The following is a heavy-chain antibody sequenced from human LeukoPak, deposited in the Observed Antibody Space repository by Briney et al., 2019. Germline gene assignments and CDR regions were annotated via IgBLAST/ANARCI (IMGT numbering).Heavy chain of an antibody. CDR3: ARTYYYDSRDLDY. V-gene: IGHV1-2*02. D-gene: IGHD3-22*01. CDR1: GYTFTGYY. Sequence: ASVKVSCKASGYTFTGYYMHWVRQAPGQGLEWMGWINPNSGGTNYAQKFQGRVTMTRDTSISTAYMELSRLRSDDTAVYYCARTYYYDSRDLDYWGQRTLITVSS. J-gene: IGHJ4*02. CDR2: INPNSGGT.